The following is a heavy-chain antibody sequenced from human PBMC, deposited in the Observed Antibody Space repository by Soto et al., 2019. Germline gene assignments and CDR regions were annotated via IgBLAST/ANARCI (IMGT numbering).Heavy chain of an antibody. CDR3: ARDGKDSSSSGLFWFDP. J-gene: IGHJ5*02. V-gene: IGHV1-46*01. CDR1: GYTFTSYY. Sequence: SVKVSCKASGYTFTSYYMHWVRQAPGQGLEWMGIINPSGGSTSYAQKFQGRVTMTRDTSTSTVYMELSSLRSEDTAVYYCARDGKDSSSSGLFWFDPWGQGTLVTVSS. D-gene: IGHD6-6*01. CDR2: INPSGGST.